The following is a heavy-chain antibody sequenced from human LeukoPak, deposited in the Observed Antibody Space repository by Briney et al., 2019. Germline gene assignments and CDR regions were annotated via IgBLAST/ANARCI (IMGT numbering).Heavy chain of an antibody. CDR3: AKELTTMTHFDY. V-gene: IGHV3-30*18. D-gene: IGHD4-11*01. CDR2: ITNDGRHT. Sequence: GGSLRLSRVASGFTFSSYGMHWVRQPPGKGLEWVAVITNDGRHTNYVDSVKGRFTISRDNSKNTLYLQMNGLRVEDTAVYYCAKELTTMTHFDYWGQGTLVTVSS. CDR1: GFTFSSYG. J-gene: IGHJ4*02.